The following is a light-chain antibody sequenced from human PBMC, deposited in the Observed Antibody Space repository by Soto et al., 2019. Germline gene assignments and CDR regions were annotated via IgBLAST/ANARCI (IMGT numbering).Light chain of an antibody. CDR3: QHRSNWPLT. CDR1: QSVGTY. J-gene: IGKJ3*01. CDR2: DAS. V-gene: IGKV3-11*01. Sequence: EIVLTQSPATLSLSPGERATLSCRASQSVGTYLAWYQQKPGQAPRLLIYDASNRASGIPARFSGSGSGTDFTLTISSLDPEDFAVYYCQHRSNWPLTFGPGTKVDIK.